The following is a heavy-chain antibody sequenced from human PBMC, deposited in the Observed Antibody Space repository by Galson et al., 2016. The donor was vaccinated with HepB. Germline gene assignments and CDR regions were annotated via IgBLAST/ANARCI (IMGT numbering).Heavy chain of an antibody. J-gene: IGHJ6*04. D-gene: IGHD2-2*01. CDR2: IFTNSNT. CDR1: GFTVTSNY. V-gene: IGHV3-66*02. Sequence: SLRLSCAASGFTVTSNYMSWVRQAPGKGPEWVSVIFTNSNTYYADSVRGRFTISRDNSKNTLYLQMNSLRPEDTAVYYCAAPFFHCRSTNCHLPNYYYAMDVWGKGTTVTVSS. CDR3: AAPFFHCRSTNCHLPNYYYAMDV.